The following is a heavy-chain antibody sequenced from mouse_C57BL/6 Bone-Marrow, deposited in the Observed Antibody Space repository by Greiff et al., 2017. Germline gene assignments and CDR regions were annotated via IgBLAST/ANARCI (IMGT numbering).Heavy chain of an antibody. V-gene: IGHV1-42*01. CDR1: GYSFTGYY. CDR2: INPSTGGT. CDR3: ARIRFLAY. J-gene: IGHJ3*01. Sequence: VQLQQSGPELVKPGASVKISCKASGYSFTGYYMNWVKQSPEKSLEWIGEINPSTGGTTYNQKFKAKATLTVDKSSSTAYMQLKSLTSEDSAVYYCARIRFLAYWGQGTLVTVSA.